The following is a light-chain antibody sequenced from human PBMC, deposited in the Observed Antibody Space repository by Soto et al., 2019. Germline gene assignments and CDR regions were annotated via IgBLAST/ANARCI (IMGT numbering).Light chain of an antibody. CDR1: QSVSSYY. CDR3: QQYGSSPLT. V-gene: IGKV3-20*01. CDR2: GAS. Sequence: EIVLTQSPGTLSLSPGKRATLSCRASQSVSSYYLAWYQQKPGQAPRLLIYGASTRATGITDRFSGSGSGTDFTLTISRLEPEDFAVYYCQQYGSSPLTFGGGTKVEIK. J-gene: IGKJ4*01.